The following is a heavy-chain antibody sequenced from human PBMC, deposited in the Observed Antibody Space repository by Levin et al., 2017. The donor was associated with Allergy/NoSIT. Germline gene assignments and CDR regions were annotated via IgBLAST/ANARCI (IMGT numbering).Heavy chain of an antibody. CDR1: GGSFSGYY. J-gene: IGHJ3*02. CDR3: ARLTGVARKAFDI. CDR2: INHSGST. Sequence: SETLSLTCAVYGGSFSGYYWSWIRQPPGKGLEWIGEINHSGSTNYNPSLKSRVTISVDTSKNQFSLKLSSVTAADTAVYYCARLTGVARKAFDIWGQGTMVTVSS. V-gene: IGHV4-34*01. D-gene: IGHD7-27*01.